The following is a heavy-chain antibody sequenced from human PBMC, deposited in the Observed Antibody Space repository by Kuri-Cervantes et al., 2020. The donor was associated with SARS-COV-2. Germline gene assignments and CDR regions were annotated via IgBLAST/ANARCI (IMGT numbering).Heavy chain of an antibody. CDR3: ANNAHYYGSGTSVDYFDY. J-gene: IGHJ4*02. Sequence: GGSLRLSCAASGFTVSSNYMSWVRQAPGKGLEWVSVIYSCGSTYYADSVKGRFTISRDNSKNTLYLQMNSLRAEDTAVYYCANNAHYYGSGTSVDYFDYWGQGTLVTVSS. D-gene: IGHD3-10*01. CDR1: GFTVSSNY. CDR2: IYSCGST. V-gene: IGHV3-66*03.